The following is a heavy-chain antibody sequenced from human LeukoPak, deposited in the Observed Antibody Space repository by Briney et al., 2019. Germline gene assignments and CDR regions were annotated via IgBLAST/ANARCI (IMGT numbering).Heavy chain of an antibody. CDR3: ARYRSVSSSWYEGTNWFDP. V-gene: IGHV4-61*02. CDR1: GGSISSGSYY. Sequence: PSETLSLTCTVSGGSISSGSYYWSWIRQPAGKGLEWIGRIYTSGSTNYNPSLKSRVTISVDTSNNQFSLKLSSVTAADTAVYYCARYRSVSSSWYEGTNWFDPWGQGTLVTVSS. CDR2: IYTSGST. J-gene: IGHJ5*02. D-gene: IGHD6-13*01.